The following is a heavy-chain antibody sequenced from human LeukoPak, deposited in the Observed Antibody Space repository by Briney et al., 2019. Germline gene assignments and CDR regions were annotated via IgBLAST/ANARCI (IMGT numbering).Heavy chain of an antibody. J-gene: IGHJ3*02. Sequence: SETLSLTCAVYGGSFSGYYWSWIRQPPGKGLEWIGEINHSGSTNYNPSLKSRVTISVDTSKNQFSLKLSSVTAADTAVYYCARETSSYLSVPAAGGDAFDIWGQGTMVTVSS. D-gene: IGHD2-2*01. CDR3: ARETSSYLSVPAAGGDAFDI. V-gene: IGHV4-34*01. CDR1: GGSFSGYY. CDR2: INHSGST.